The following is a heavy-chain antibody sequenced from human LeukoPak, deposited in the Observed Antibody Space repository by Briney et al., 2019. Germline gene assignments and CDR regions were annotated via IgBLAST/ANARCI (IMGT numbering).Heavy chain of an antibody. D-gene: IGHD6-19*01. CDR3: ARHAYSSDWFEVDS. CDR2: IYYSGST. J-gene: IGHJ4*02. Sequence: PSETLSLTCAVYGGSFSGYYWSWIRQPPGKGLEWIGYIYYSGSTNYNPSLNSRVTISVDTSKDQFSLKLSSVTAADTAVYYCARHAYSSDWFEVDSWGQGTLVTVSS. V-gene: IGHV4-59*08. CDR1: GGSFSGYY.